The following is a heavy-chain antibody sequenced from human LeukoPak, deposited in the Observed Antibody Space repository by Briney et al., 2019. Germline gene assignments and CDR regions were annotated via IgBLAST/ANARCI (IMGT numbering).Heavy chain of an antibody. Sequence: GGSLRLSCAASGFTFSSYWMLWVRQAPGKGLVWVSCINSDGSSTSYADSVKGRFTISRDNAKNTLYLQMNSLRAEDTAVYYCARDTASSSYYFDYWGQGNMVTVSS. CDR3: ARDTASSSYYFDY. J-gene: IGHJ4*02. CDR2: INSDGSST. D-gene: IGHD6-6*01. V-gene: IGHV3-74*01. CDR1: GFTFSSYW.